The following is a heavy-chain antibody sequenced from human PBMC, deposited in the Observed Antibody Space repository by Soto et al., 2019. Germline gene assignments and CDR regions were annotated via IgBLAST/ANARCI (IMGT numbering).Heavy chain of an antibody. D-gene: IGHD2-8*01. CDR2: VRYDGRAE. Sequence: QVQLVQSGGGVVQPGTSLRLSCAASGFTFSTYCMHWVRPAPGKGLEYVAGVRYDGRAEYYVDSVRGRFTISRDNYKNRLSLQMRSLRAEDTAVYYCASGFFAAVYAAHFEHWSQGTPVTVSS. CDR3: ASGFFAAVYAAHFEH. CDR1: GFTFSTYC. V-gene: IGHV3-33*03. J-gene: IGHJ4*02.